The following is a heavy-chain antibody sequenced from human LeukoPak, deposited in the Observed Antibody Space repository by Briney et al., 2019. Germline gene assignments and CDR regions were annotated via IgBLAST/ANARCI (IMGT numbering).Heavy chain of an antibody. D-gene: IGHD6-13*01. CDR2: IIPIFGIA. Sequence: SVKVSCTASGGTSSSYAISWVRQAPGQGLEWMGRIIPIFGIANYAQKFQGRVTITADKSTSAAYMELSSLRSEDTAVYYCAREESGYSSSWGDYWGQGTLVTVSS. V-gene: IGHV1-69*04. CDR1: GGTSSSYA. J-gene: IGHJ4*02. CDR3: AREESGYSSSWGDY.